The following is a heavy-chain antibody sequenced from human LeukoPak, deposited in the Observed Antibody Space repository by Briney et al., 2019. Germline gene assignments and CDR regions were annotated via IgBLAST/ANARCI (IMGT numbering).Heavy chain of an antibody. CDR3: AKARRTYYYYYMDV. CDR1: GFTFSRYG. CDR2: ISYDGSNK. J-gene: IGHJ6*03. Sequence: PGGSLRLSCAASGFTFSRYGMHWVRQAPGKGLEWVTAISYDGSNKYYADSVKGRFTISRDNSKNTLYVQMNSLRAEDTAVYYCAKARRTYYYYYMDVWGKGTTVTVSS. V-gene: IGHV3-30*04.